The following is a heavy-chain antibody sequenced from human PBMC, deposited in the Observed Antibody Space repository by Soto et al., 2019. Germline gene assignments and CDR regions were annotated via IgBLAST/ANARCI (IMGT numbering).Heavy chain of an antibody. J-gene: IGHJ6*02. D-gene: IGHD3-10*01. CDR2: ISHSGST. V-gene: IGHV4-59*08. CDR1: DGSIINHY. CDR3: ARQGFGSLHGLVDV. Sequence: QVQLQESGPGLVKPSETLSLTCTVSDGSIINHYCSWFRQPAGKGLEWIGYISHSGSTSYNPSLMSRVTMSVDTSKTQFSLMLDSVTATDTAVYYCARQGFGSLHGLVDVWGQGTTVIVSS.